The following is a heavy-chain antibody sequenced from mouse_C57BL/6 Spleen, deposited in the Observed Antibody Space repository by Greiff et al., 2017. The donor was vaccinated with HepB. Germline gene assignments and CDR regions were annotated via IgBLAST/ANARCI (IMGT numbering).Heavy chain of an antibody. V-gene: IGHV5-17*01. CDR2: ISSGSSAI. CDR1: GFTFSDYG. D-gene: IGHD4-1*01. Sequence: EVLLVESGGGLVKPGGSLKFSCAASGFTFSDYGMHWVRQAPEKGLEWVAYISSGSSAIYYADKVKGRSTISRDTAKNTLFLQMTSLRSEDTAMYYCARAAGTRGYFDVWGTGTTVTVSS. J-gene: IGHJ1*03. CDR3: ARAAGTRGYFDV.